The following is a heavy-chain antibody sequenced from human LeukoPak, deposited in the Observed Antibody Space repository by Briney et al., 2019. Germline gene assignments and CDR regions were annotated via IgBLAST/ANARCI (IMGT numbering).Heavy chain of an antibody. J-gene: IGHJ4*02. D-gene: IGHD1-1*01. CDR2: IYSGGST. CDR1: GFTVSSNY. CDR3: VRDPSGSGFAFDS. Sequence: GGSLRLSCAASGFTVSSNYMSWVRQAPGKGLEWVSVIYSGGSTYYADSVKGRFTISRDNSKNTLYLQMNSLRAEDTAVYYCVRDPSGSGFAFDSWGQGALVTVSS. V-gene: IGHV3-53*01.